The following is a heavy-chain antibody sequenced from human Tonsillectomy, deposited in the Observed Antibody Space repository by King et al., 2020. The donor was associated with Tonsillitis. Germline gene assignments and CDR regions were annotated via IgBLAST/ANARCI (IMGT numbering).Heavy chain of an antibody. Sequence: QVQLQESGPGLVKPSETLSLTCTVSGVSISNFYWSWIRQPAGKGLEWVVRIYTSGSANYNPSLKSRVTMSVDTSKNQFSLRLNSVTAADTAVYYCARLQYYDSSGYPSGYMDVWGKGTTVTVSS. V-gene: IGHV4-4*07. CDR3: ARLQYYDSSGYPSGYMDV. J-gene: IGHJ6*03. D-gene: IGHD3-22*01. CDR1: GVSISNFY. CDR2: IYTSGSA.